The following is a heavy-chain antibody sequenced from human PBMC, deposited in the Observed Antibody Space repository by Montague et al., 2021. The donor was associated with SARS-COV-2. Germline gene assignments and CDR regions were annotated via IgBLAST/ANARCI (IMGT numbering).Heavy chain of an antibody. V-gene: IGHV4-39*07. CDR2: IYYSGST. D-gene: IGHD2-2*01. CDR1: GGSISSSSYY. Sequence: SETLSLTCTVSGGSISSSSYYWGWIRQPPGKGLEWIGSIYYSGSTYYNPPLKSRVTISVDTSKNQFSLKLNSVTAADTAVYYCARDKAEYIVVVPAVPLAYGMDVWGQGTTVTVSS. J-gene: IGHJ6*02. CDR3: ARDKAEYIVVVPAVPLAYGMDV.